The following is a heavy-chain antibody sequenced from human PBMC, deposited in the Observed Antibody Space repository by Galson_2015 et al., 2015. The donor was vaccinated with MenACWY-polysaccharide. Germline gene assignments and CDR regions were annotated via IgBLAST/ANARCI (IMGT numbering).Heavy chain of an antibody. Sequence: SVKVSCKASGYTFTSYYIHWVRQAPGQGLEWMGIINSNAGTTMHAQKFQGRVTMTRDTSTNTVYMELSSLKSEDTAVYYCARGGCGDPGPLFDFWGQGTLVTVSS. V-gene: IGHV1-46*01. CDR1: GYTFTSYY. CDR2: INSNAGTT. CDR3: ARGGCGDPGPLFDF. D-gene: IGHD4-17*01. J-gene: IGHJ4*02.